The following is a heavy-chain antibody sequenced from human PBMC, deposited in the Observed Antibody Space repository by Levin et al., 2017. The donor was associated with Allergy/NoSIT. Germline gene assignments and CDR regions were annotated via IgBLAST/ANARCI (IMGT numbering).Heavy chain of an antibody. CDR2: ISYDGSNK. J-gene: IGHJ6*03. D-gene: IGHD2-2*01. CDR3: ARGSVGIPAAIEIPYYYYYMDV. Sequence: GGSLRLSCAASGFTFSSYAMHWVRQAPGKGLEWVAVISYDGSNKYYADSVKGRFTISRDNSKNTLYLQMNSLRAEDTAVYYCARGSVGIPAAIEIPYYYYYMDVWGKGTTVTVSS. CDR1: GFTFSSYA. V-gene: IGHV3-30-3*01.